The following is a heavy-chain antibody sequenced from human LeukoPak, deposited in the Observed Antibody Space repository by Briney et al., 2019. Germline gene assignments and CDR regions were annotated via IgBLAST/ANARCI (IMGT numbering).Heavy chain of an antibody. V-gene: IGHV3-7*05. Sequence: GGSLRLSCAASGFTFSSFWMSWVRQAPGKVLEWVANIKRDGGDKYYVDSVKGRFSISRDNAKNSLYLHMNSLRAEDTAVYYCARGDEYTTSPWGQGTLVTVSS. D-gene: IGHD2-2*02. CDR3: ARGDEYTTSP. CDR1: GFTFSSFW. CDR2: IKRDGGDK. J-gene: IGHJ4*02.